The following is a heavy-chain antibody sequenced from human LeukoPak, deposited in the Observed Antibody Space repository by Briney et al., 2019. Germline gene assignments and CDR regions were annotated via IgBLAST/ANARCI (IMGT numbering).Heavy chain of an antibody. D-gene: IGHD1-26*01. Sequence: GGSLRLSCAASGFTFSSYAMSWVRQAPGKGLEWVSYISSSSSTIYYADSVKGRFTISRDNAKNSLYLQMNSLRAEDTAVYYCAWDLYYFDYWGQGTLVTVSS. J-gene: IGHJ4*02. CDR3: AWDLYYFDY. CDR1: GFTFSSYA. CDR2: ISSSSSTI. V-gene: IGHV3-48*01.